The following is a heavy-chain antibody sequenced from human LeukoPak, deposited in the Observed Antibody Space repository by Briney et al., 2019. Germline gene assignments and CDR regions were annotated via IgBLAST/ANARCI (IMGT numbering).Heavy chain of an antibody. CDR3: ARHEQWLAH. D-gene: IGHD6-19*01. CDR2: IYYSGST. CDR1: GGSISSSSYY. J-gene: IGHJ4*02. Sequence: PSETLSLTCTVSGGSISSSSYYWGWIRQPPGKGLEWIGSIYYSGSTYYNPSLKSRVTISVDTSKNQFSLKLSSVTAADMAVYSCARHEQWLAHWGQGTLVTVSS. V-gene: IGHV4-39*01.